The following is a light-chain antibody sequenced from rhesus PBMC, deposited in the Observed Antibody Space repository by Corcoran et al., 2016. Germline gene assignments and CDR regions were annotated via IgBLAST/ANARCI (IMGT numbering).Light chain of an antibody. J-gene: IGKJ4*01. Sequence: DIQMTQSPSSLSASVGDTVTITCRASQSISRWLDWYQQKPGNAPKLLIHKASSLQSGVPSRCSGSGSGTDFNLTICSLQPEDFATYYCLQYGSSPALTFGGGTKVEIK. V-gene: IGKV1-22*01. CDR3: LQYGSSPALT. CDR2: KAS. CDR1: QSISRW.